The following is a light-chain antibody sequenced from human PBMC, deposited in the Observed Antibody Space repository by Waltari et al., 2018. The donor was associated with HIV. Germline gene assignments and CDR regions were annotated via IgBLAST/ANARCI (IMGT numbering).Light chain of an antibody. J-gene: IGKJ2*01. CDR3: QQYNDNPYT. CDR2: KAS. Sequence: DIQMTPSPSTLSASVGDRITITCRASQSISSWLAWYQQKPGKAPKLLIYKASSLQSGVPSRFSGRGSGTEFTLTITNLQPDDFATYYCQQYNDNPYTFGQGTKLEIK. CDR1: QSISSW. V-gene: IGKV1-5*03.